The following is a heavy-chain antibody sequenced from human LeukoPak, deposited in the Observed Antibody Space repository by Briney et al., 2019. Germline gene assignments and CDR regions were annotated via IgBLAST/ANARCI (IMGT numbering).Heavy chain of an antibody. J-gene: IGHJ4*02. CDR1: GGTFSSYA. V-gene: IGHV1-69*13. Sequence: ASVKVSCKASGGTFSSYAISWVRQAPGQGLEWMGGIIPIFGTANYAQKFQGRVTIIADESTSTAYMELSSLRSEDTAVYYCAQMATTLTRNFDYWGQGTLVTVSS. CDR3: AQMATTLTRNFDY. CDR2: IIPIFGTA. D-gene: IGHD5-24*01.